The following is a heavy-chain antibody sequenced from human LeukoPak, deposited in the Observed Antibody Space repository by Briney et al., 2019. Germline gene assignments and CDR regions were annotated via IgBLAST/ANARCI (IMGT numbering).Heavy chain of an antibody. CDR1: GYTFTGYY. D-gene: IGHD4-17*01. V-gene: IGHV1-2*04. Sequence: ASVKVSCKASGYTFTGYYMHWVRQAPGQGLEWMGRINPNSGGTNYAQKFQGWVTMTRDTSISTAYMELSRLRSDDTAVYYCARSTTVTPNWFDPWGQGTLVTVSS. CDR2: INPNSGGT. CDR3: ARSTTVTPNWFDP. J-gene: IGHJ5*02.